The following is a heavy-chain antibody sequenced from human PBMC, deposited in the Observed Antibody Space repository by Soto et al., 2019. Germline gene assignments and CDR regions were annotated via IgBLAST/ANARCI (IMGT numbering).Heavy chain of an antibody. CDR2: ISASSSNI. CDR1: GFTFSSYS. V-gene: IGHV3-48*02. J-gene: IGHJ3*02. D-gene: IGHD4-4*01. Sequence: EVQLVESGGGLVQPGESLRLSCAASGFTFSSYSLNWVRQAPGKGLEWVSYISASSSNIYYADSVKGRFTISRDNANHSLYLQMNSLRDGNTAVYYCARDWYSNALAPDAFDIWCQGTMVIVSS. CDR3: ARDWYSNALAPDAFDI.